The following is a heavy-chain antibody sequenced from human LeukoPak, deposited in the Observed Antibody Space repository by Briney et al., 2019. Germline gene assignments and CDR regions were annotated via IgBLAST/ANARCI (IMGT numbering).Heavy chain of an antibody. Sequence: PSETLSLTCTVSGYSISSDYYWGWIRQPPGQGLEWIGSIHHSGRTYYNPSLKSRVTISVDTSKNHFSLKLNSVTAADTAVYYCARDHLANLASRLFDPWGQGTLVTVSS. J-gene: IGHJ5*02. CDR2: IHHSGRT. V-gene: IGHV4-38-2*02. CDR3: ARDHLANLASRLFDP. CDR1: GYSISSDYY. D-gene: IGHD3-3*01.